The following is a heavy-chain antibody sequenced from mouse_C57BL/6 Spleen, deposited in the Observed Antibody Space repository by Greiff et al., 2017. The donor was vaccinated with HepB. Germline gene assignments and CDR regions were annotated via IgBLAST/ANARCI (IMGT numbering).Heavy chain of an antibody. V-gene: IGHV1-55*01. CDR3: ARGGTSGDYFDY. CDR2: IYPGSGST. D-gene: IGHD3-1*01. Sequence: QVQLQQPGAELVKPGASVKMSCKASGYTFTSYWITWVKQRPGQGLEWIGDIYPGSGSTNYNEKFKSKATLTVDTSSSTAYMQLSSLTSEDSAVYYCARGGTSGDYFDYWGQGTTLTVSS. J-gene: IGHJ2*01. CDR1: GYTFTSYW.